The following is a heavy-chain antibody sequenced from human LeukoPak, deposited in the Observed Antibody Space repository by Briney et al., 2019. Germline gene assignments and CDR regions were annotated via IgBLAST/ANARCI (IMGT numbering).Heavy chain of an antibody. J-gene: IGHJ4*02. D-gene: IGHD6-6*01. CDR2: IYTSGST. V-gene: IGHV4-4*07. CDR3: ARGGNSYSSSGPLDY. CDR1: GGSISSYY. Sequence: SETLSLTCTVSGGSISSYYWSWIRQPAGKGLEWIGRIYTSGSTNYNPSLKSRVTMSVDTSKNQFSLKLSSVTAADTAVYYCARGGNSYSSSGPLDYWGQGTLVTVSS.